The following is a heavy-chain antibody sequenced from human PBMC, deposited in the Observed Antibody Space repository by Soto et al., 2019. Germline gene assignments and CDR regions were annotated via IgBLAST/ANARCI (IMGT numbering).Heavy chain of an antibody. CDR1: GFTFSSYG. CDR2: IWYDGSNK. J-gene: IGHJ3*02. CDR3: TRDRLIAGAAYDSFDI. V-gene: IGHV3-33*01. D-gene: IGHD6-19*01. Sequence: QVQLVESGGGVVQRGGSLRLSCAASGFTFSSYGMHWVRQAPGKGLEWVAVIWYDGSNKYYADSVKGRYTISRDDSKNTVYLQMNRMGAEDTAVYYWTRDRLIAGAAYDSFDIWGQGTSVTVSS.